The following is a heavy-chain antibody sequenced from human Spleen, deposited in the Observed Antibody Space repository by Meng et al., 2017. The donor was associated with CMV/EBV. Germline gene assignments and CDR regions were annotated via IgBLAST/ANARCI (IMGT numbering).Heavy chain of an antibody. D-gene: IGHD6-6*01. CDR3: AKEEEEIVPYYGMDV. J-gene: IGHJ6*02. CDR1: GFTFRSYS. Sequence: GGSLRLSCAASGFTFRSYSMNWVRQAPGKGLVWVSSISSSSSYIYYADSVKGRFTISRDNAKNSLYLQMNSLRAEDTAVYYCAKEEEEIVPYYGMDVWGQGTTVTVSS. CDR2: ISSSSSYI. V-gene: IGHV3-21*01.